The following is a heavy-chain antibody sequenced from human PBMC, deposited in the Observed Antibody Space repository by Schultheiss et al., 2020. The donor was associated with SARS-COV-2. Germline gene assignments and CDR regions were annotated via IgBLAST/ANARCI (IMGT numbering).Heavy chain of an antibody. Sequence: GESLKISCKCSGCSFTSYWIAWVRQMPGKGLEWMGIIYPGDSDTRYSPSFQGQVTISADKSISTAYLQWSSLKASDTAMYYCARHIVVVPAARGAMITFGGVISGFDYWGQGTLVTVSS. J-gene: IGHJ4*02. CDR2: IYPGDSDT. CDR1: GCSFTSYW. D-gene: IGHD2-2*01. V-gene: IGHV5-51*01. CDR3: ARHIVVVPAARGAMITFGGVISGFDY.